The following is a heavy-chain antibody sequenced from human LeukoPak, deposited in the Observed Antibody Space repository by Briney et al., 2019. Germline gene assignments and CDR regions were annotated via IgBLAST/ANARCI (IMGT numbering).Heavy chain of an antibody. V-gene: IGHV4-31*03. CDR1: GGSISSGGYY. CDR3: ARSASYYDILTGYYPGWFDP. Sequence: SQTLSLTCTVSGGSISSGGYYWSWIRQHPGKGLEWIGYIYYSGSTYYNPSLKSRVTMSVDTSKNQFSLKLSSVTAADTAVYYCARSASYYDILTGYYPGWFDPWGQGTLVTVSS. J-gene: IGHJ5*02. CDR2: IYYSGST. D-gene: IGHD3-9*01.